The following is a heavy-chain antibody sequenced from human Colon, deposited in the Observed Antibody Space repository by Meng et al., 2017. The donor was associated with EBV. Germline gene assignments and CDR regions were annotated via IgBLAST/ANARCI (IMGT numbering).Heavy chain of an antibody. Sequence: QVQRQESGPGLVKPSETLALTCAGSGGSISSVYWGTWVRQSPGKGLEWIGEIYHSGSTNYNPSLKSRVTISVDKYKNQFSLKLTSVTAADTVVYYCARGGYYSFDYWGQRTLVTVSS. J-gene: IGHJ4*02. CDR2: IYHSGST. D-gene: IGHD5-18*01. CDR1: GGSISSVYW. V-gene: IGHV4-4*02. CDR3: ARGGYYSFDY.